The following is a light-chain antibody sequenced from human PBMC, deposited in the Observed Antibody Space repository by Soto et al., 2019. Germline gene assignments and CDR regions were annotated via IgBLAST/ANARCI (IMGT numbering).Light chain of an antibody. CDR2: DAS. V-gene: IGKV3-11*01. CDR3: QQYNNRPPWT. J-gene: IGKJ1*01. CDR1: QSVSSY. Sequence: EIVLTQSPATLSLSPGERGTLSCRVSQSVSSYVAWYQQKPGQAPRLLIYDASNRATGIPARFSGSGSGTEFTLTISSLQSEDFALYYCQQYNNRPPWTFGQGTKVDI.